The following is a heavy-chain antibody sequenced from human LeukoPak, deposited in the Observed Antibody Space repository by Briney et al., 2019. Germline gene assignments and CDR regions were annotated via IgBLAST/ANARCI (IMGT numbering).Heavy chain of an antibody. V-gene: IGHV4-4*07. CDR2: IYTSGST. CDR1: GGSISSYY. CDR3: ARERYYYGSGSCRTNWFDL. J-gene: IGHJ5*02. Sequence: SETLSLTCTVSGGSISSYYWSWIRQPAGKGLEWIGRIYTSGSTNYNPSLKSRVTMSVDTSKNQFSLKLSSVTAADTAVYYCARERYYYGSGSCRTNWFDLWGQGTLVTVSS. D-gene: IGHD3-10*01.